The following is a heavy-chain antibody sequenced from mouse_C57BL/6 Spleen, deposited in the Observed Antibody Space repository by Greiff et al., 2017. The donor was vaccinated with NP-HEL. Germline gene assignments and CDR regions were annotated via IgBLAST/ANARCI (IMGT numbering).Heavy chain of an antibody. J-gene: IGHJ2*01. CDR1: GFNIKDYY. CDR2: IDPEDGET. CDR3: AREKGLLGHLDY. D-gene: IGHD2-13*01. Sequence: VHVKQSGAELVKPGASVKLSCTASGFNIKDYYMHWVKQRTEQGLEWIGRIDPEDGETKYAPKFQGKATITADTSSNTAYLQLSSLTSEDTAVYYWAREKGLLGHLDYWGQGTTLTVSS. V-gene: IGHV14-2*01.